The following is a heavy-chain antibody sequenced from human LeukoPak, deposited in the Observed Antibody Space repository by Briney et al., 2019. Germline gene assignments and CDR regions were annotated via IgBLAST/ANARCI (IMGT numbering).Heavy chain of an antibody. Sequence: SVKVSCKASGGTFSSYAISWVRQAAGQGLEWMGGIIPIFGTANYAQKFQGRVTITTDESTSTAYMELSSPRSEDTAVYYCARAPYLKTHDYGDYEVDAFDIWGQGTMVTVSS. D-gene: IGHD4-17*01. V-gene: IGHV1-69*05. CDR2: IIPIFGTA. CDR3: ARAPYLKTHDYGDYEVDAFDI. J-gene: IGHJ3*02. CDR1: GGTFSSYA.